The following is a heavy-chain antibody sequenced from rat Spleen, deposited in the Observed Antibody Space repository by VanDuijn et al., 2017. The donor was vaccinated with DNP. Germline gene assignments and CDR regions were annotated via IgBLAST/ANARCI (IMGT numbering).Heavy chain of an antibody. J-gene: IGHJ2*01. D-gene: IGHD1-1*01. V-gene: IGHV5-7*01. CDR3: ATHGDFSGALYFDY. CDR1: GFTFSDYN. CDR2: ISHDGSST. Sequence: EVQLVESGGGLVQPGRSLKLSCAASGFTFSDYNMAWVRQAPKKGLEWVATISHDGSSTYYRDSVKGRFTISRDNAKSTLYLHMDSLKSEDTATYYCATHGDFSGALYFDYWGKGSMVTVSS.